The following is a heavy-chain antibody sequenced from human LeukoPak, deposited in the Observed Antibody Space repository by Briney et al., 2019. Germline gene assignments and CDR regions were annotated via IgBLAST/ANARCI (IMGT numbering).Heavy chain of an antibody. V-gene: IGHV3-9*01. D-gene: IGHD2-2*01. CDR3: ARGRYCSNTSCYSDAFDI. CDR1: GFTLDDYA. Sequence: GRSLRLSCAASGFTLDDYAKHWARHPPGEGREWVSGISWNSGSIGYADSVKGRFTISRDNAKNSLYLQINRLRAEDTALYDCARGRYCSNTSCYSDAFDIWGQGTMVTVSS. J-gene: IGHJ3*02. CDR2: ISWNSGSI.